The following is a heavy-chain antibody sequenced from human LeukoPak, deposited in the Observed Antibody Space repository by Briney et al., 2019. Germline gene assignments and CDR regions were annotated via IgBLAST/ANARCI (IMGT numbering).Heavy chain of an antibody. CDR1: GFTFSTYP. CDR3: AKDRGFGEYFPFFY. CDR2: FCGRGGST. V-gene: IGHV3-23*01. D-gene: IGHD3-10*01. J-gene: IGHJ4*02. Sequence: GGPLTLPCAASGFTFSTYPMIGVPQTREKGREGFSSFCGRGGSTYYADSVKGPFTISRDNSKNTLYLQMNSLRAEDTAVYYCAKDRGFGEYFPFFYWGQGTLVTVSS.